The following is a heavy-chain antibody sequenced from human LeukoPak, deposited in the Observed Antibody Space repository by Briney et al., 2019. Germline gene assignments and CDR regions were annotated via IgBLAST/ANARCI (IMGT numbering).Heavy chain of an antibody. CDR2: ISDSGHRT. CDR3: AGKKWEPTSNDAYDI. J-gene: IGHJ3*02. D-gene: IGHD1-26*01. Sequence: PGGSLRLSCAASTFSFRNFAMSWVRLAPGKGLEWVSGISDSGHRTDYADSVEGRFTISRDNSKNTLYLQMDSLRAEDTALYYCAGKKWEPTSNDAYDIWGQGTMVTVSS. CDR1: TFSFRNFA. V-gene: IGHV3-23*01.